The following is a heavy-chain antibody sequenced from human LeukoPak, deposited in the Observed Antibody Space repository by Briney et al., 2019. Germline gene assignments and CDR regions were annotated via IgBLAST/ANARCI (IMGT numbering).Heavy chain of an antibody. V-gene: IGHV3-64*01. CDR3: ARADCSSSSCYTVSY. D-gene: IGHD2-2*02. Sequence: GGSLRLSCAASVFTFNSYAMQWVRQAPGKGVEYVSGISSDGDSTYYANSVKGRFIISGDNSKNTLYLQMGSLRAEDMAVYYCARADCSSSSCYTVSYWGQGTLVTVSS. CDR2: ISSDGDST. J-gene: IGHJ4*02. CDR1: VFTFNSYA.